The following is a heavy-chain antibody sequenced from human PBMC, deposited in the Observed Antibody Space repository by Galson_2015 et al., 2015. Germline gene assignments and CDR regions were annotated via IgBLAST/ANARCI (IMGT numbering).Heavy chain of an antibody. CDR3: AKTTSGMEPEYFHH. V-gene: IGHV3-23*01. D-gene: IGHD1-1*01. Sequence: SLRLSCAATGFTFSSYAMSWVRQAPGKGLEWVSGISASGGITYYADSVKGRFTISRYNSKNTLYLHMNSLRAEDTAVYYCAKTTSGMEPEYFHHWGQGTLVSVSS. CDR1: GFTFSSYA. CDR2: ISASGGIT. J-gene: IGHJ1*01.